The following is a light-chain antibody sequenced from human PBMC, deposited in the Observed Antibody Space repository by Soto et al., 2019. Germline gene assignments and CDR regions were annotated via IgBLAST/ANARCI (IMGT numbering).Light chain of an antibody. CDR3: MQGTHWPPT. CDR2: KVS. V-gene: IGKV2-30*01. J-gene: IGKJ1*01. Sequence: DVVMTQSPLSLPVTLGQPASISCRSSQSLVYSDGNTYLNWFQQTPGQSPRRLIYKVSNRDSGGQERFSGRGSRTDFTLKISGVEAEDVGVYYCMQGTHWPPTFGQGTKVEI. CDR1: QSLVYSDGNTY.